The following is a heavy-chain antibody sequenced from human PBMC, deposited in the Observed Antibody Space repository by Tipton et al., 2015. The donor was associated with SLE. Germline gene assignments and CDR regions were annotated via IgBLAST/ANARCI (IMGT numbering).Heavy chain of an antibody. CDR3: ARVLFSIVAIPGTIYYYSYMDV. J-gene: IGHJ6*03. CDR1: GGSISSYY. Sequence: TLSLTCTVSGGSISSYYWCWIRQPPGKGLEWIGEINRSGSTNYNPSLKSRVTISVDTSKNQFSLKLTSVTAADTAVYYCARVLFSIVAIPGTIYYYSYMDVWDKGTTVTVSS. CDR2: INRSGST. V-gene: IGHV4-34*01. D-gene: IGHD3-10*01.